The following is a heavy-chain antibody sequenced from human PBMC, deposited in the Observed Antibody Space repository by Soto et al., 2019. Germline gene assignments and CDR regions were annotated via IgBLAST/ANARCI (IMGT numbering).Heavy chain of an antibody. J-gene: IGHJ5*02. V-gene: IGHV4-4*02. Sequence: PSETLSLTCTVSGGSISSYYWTWVRQPPRKGLEWIGEVYHTGSTRYNPSLKGRVTISVDKPNNQFSLKLTSMTGADTAVYYCATRPPQIVVTLLPFPSWGQGTPVTVSS. CDR2: VYHTGST. CDR1: GGSISSYY. CDR3: ATRPPQIVVTLLPFPS. D-gene: IGHD2-15*01.